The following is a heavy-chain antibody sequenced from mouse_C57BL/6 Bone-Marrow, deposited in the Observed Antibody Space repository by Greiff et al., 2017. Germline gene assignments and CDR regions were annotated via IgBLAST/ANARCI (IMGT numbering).Heavy chain of an antibody. D-gene: IGHD2-3*01. CDR2: ITHSGET. CDR3: AGGIYDGYFYFDY. CDR1: GFPITSGYY. J-gene: IGHJ2*01. V-gene: IGHV12-3*01. Sequence: QVQLQQSGPGLVKPSQSLFLTCSITGFPITSGYYWIWIRQSPGKPLEWMGYITHSGETFYNPSLQSPISITRETSKNQFSLQLNSVTTEDTAMYYCAGGIYDGYFYFDYWGEGTTLTDSS.